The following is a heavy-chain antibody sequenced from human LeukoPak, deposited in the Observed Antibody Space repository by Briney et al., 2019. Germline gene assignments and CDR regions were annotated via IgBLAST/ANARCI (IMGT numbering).Heavy chain of an antibody. Sequence: PGGSLRLSWAASGFIFSSYGMHWVRQAPGKGLEWVAVIWYDGSSKYYADSVKGRFTISRDNSKNTLYLQMNSLRAEDTAVYYCARGTTLYDSSGDDFDYWGQGTLVTVSS. CDR1: GFIFSSYG. CDR3: ARGTTLYDSSGDDFDY. J-gene: IGHJ4*02. D-gene: IGHD3-22*01. CDR2: IWYDGSSK. V-gene: IGHV3-33*01.